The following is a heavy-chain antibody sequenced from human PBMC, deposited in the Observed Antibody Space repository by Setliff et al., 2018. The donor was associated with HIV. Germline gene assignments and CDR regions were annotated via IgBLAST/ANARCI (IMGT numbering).Heavy chain of an antibody. CDR3: ARGESIAVAYYHYYYMDV. D-gene: IGHD6-19*01. CDR2: IIPIFGTA. CDR1: GGTFSSYG. Sequence: SVKVSCKASGGTFSSYGISWVRQAPGQGLEWMGGIIPIFGTANYAQMFQGRVTITADESTSTAYMELSSLRSEDTAVYYCARGESIAVAYYHYYYMDVWGKGTTVTVSS. V-gene: IGHV1-69*13. J-gene: IGHJ6*03.